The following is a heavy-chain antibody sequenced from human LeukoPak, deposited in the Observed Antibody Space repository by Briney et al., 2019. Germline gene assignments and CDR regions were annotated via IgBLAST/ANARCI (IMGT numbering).Heavy chain of an antibody. CDR2: INHSGST. CDR3: ARHRRYYGSGSGWFDP. D-gene: IGHD3-10*01. V-gene: IGHV4-34*01. J-gene: IGHJ5*02. CDR1: GGSFSGYY. Sequence: SETLSLTCAVYGGSFSGYYWSWIRQPPGKGLEWIGEINHSGSTNYNPSLKGRVTISVDTSKNQFSLKLSSVTAADTAVYYCARHRRYYGSGSGWFDPWGQGTLVTVSS.